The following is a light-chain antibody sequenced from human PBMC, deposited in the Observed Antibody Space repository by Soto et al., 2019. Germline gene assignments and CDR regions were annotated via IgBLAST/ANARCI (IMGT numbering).Light chain of an antibody. CDR3: QQHDNLPPA. J-gene: IGKJ2*01. CDR1: QSVTSNY. CDR2: GIS. Sequence: EVVMTQSPATLSVSPGEGATLSCRASQSVTSNYLAWYQQKPGKAPRLLIHGISNRATGVPDRFSGSGSGTDFTLTISRLEPEDIATYYCQQHDNLPPAFGQGTKLEIK. V-gene: IGKV3-20*01.